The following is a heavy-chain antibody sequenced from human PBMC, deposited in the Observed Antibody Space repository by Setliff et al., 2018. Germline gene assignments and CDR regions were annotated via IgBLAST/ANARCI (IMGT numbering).Heavy chain of an antibody. CDR2: IYSDDART. J-gene: IGHJ3*01. V-gene: IGHV3-23*01. Sequence: GESLKISCVASGFTFSGSAMHWVRQASGKGLEWVGAIYSDDARTFHADSVKGRVTISRDNSKNTLYLQMSSLRAEDTAIYYCARDTSGRDALDVWGQGTTVTVSS. CDR3: ARDTSGRDALDV. CDR1: GFTFSGSA. D-gene: IGHD3-10*01.